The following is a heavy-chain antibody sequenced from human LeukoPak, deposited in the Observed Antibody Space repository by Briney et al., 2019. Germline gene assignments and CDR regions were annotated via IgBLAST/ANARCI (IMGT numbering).Heavy chain of an antibody. Sequence: SLRLSCAAPGFTVRNNYMSWVRQAPGKGLEWVSVIYSGGSAYHADSVKGRFTISRDNSKNTLFLQMTSLRAEDTAVYFCAKDLRAAIFGVVILSVPRYYYYMDVWGKGTTVTVSS. CDR2: IYSGGSA. V-gene: IGHV3-53*01. CDR1: GFTVRNNY. D-gene: IGHD3-3*01. CDR3: AKDLRAAIFGVVILSVPRYYYYMDV. J-gene: IGHJ6*03.